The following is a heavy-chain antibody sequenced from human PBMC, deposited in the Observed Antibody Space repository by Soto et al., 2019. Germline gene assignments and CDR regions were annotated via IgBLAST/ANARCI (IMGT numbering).Heavy chain of an antibody. J-gene: IGHJ6*03. D-gene: IGHD1-1*01. CDR2: IYYSGST. V-gene: IGHV4-39*01. CDR3: ARHGWNVLHYYSLDV. Sequence: QLQLQESGPGLVKPSETLSLTCTVSGGSISSSSYYWGWIRQPPGKGLEWIGSIYYSGSTYYNPSLNSRVAISVDTSKNQFSLKLRSVTAADTAVYYCARHGWNVLHYYSLDVWGKGTTVTVSS. CDR1: GGSISSSSYY.